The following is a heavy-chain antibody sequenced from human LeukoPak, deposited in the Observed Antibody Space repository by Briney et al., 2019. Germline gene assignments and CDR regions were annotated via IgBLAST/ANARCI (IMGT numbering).Heavy chain of an antibody. J-gene: IGHJ4*01. CDR1: GFTFTDYW. D-gene: IGHD6-13*01. Sequence: GGSLRLSCAVSGFTFTDYWMNWVRQAPGKELEWVASIRQDGSEKTYVDSVKGRFTISRDNTKNSLSLQLNSLRVEDTAVYYCARDGTAAGLYFDLFGQGTLVTVSS. CDR3: ARDGTAAGLYFDL. CDR2: IRQDGSEK. V-gene: IGHV3-7*01.